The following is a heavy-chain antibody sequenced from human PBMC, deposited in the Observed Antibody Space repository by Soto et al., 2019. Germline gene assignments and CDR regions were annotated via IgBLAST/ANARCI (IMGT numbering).Heavy chain of an antibody. V-gene: IGHV3-11*01. Sequence: GGSLRLSGAASGFTFSDYYMSWIRKATGKGLEWISYITFSCNTVYYADSLKGRFTISRDNAKNSLYLQMNRLRAEETAVYYCARVSWREKYGMDVWGQGTTVTVSS. CDR3: ARVSWREKYGMDV. J-gene: IGHJ6*02. CDR1: GFTFSDYY. CDR2: ITFSCNTV.